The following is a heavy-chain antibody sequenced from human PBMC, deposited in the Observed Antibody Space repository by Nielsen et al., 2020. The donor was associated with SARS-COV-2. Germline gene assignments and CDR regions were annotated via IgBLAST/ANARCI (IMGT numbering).Heavy chain of an antibody. CDR3: ARVMDDYYDSSGYYYALPY. Sequence: GGSLGLSCAVSGFTFSRYSMNWVRQAPGKGLEWVSSISSSSSYIYYADSVKGRFTISRDNAKNSLYLQMNSLRAEDTAVYYCARVMDDYYDSSGYYYALPYWGQGTLVTVSS. CDR1: GFTFSRYS. V-gene: IGHV3-21*01. J-gene: IGHJ4*02. CDR2: ISSSSSYI. D-gene: IGHD3-22*01.